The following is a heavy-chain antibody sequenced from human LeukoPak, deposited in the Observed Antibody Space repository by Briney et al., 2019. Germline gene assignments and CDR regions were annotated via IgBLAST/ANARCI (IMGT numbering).Heavy chain of an antibody. CDR3: ARGKLEEYTSYYSYYMDV. J-gene: IGHJ6*03. D-gene: IGHD6-13*01. CDR2: INHSGIT. V-gene: IGHV4-34*01. Sequence: SETLSLTCAVYGGSFTNYYWRWSWIRQPPGKGLEWIGEINHSGITNYNPSLKSRLTISVDTPKNQFSLSLSSVTAADTAVYYCARGKLEEYTSYYSYYMDVWGRGTTVTVSS. CDR1: GGSFTNYY.